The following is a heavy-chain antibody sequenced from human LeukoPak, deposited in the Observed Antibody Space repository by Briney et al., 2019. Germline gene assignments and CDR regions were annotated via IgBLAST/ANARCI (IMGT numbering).Heavy chain of an antibody. V-gene: IGHV4-59*08. CDR3: ARLVVPYGMDV. CDR2: IYYSGST. D-gene: IGHD2-2*01. CDR1: GGSISSYY. J-gene: IGHJ6*02. Sequence: SETLSLTCTVSGGSISSYYWSWIRQPPGKGLEWIGYIYYSGSTNYNPSLKSRVTISVGTSKNQFSLKLSSVTAADTAVYYCARLVVPYGMDVWGQGTTVAVSS.